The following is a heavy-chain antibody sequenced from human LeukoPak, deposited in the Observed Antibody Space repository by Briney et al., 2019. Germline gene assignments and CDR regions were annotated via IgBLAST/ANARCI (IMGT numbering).Heavy chain of an antibody. CDR2: IGSDGSDK. CDR1: GFNFTNYV. Sequence: GGSLRLSCAASGFNFTNYVMHWVRQAPGKGLEWVSFIGSDGSDKHYADSVKGRFTISRDNSKNTLYLQMNSLRHEDTAMFYCAKDLSSGGGCDWGQGTLVTVSS. D-gene: IGHD3-16*01. V-gene: IGHV3-30*02. CDR3: AKDLSSGGGCD. J-gene: IGHJ4*02.